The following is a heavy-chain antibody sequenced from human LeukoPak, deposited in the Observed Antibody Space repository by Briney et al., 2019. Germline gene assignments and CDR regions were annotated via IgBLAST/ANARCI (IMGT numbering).Heavy chain of an antibody. Sequence: GGSLRLSCAASGFTFSSYAMSWVRQAQGKGLEWVSAISGSGGSTYYADSVKGRFTISRDNSKNTLYLQMNSLRAEDTAVYYCAKDPDYGDGGYWGQGTLVTVSS. D-gene: IGHD4-17*01. CDR2: ISGSGGST. CDR3: AKDPDYGDGGY. CDR1: GFTFSSYA. V-gene: IGHV3-23*01. J-gene: IGHJ4*02.